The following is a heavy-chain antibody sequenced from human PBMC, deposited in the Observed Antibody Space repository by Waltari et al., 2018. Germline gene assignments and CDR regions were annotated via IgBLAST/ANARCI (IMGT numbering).Heavy chain of an antibody. CDR1: GLTVRGTY. CDR3: AASSCGADCYYSLDY. Sequence: EVQLVESGGVLVQPGGSLRLSCAASGLTVRGTYWTWVRQAPGKGLDWVSLIYGGGVTYYADSVKGRFIISRDNSKNTLSLQINDLRAEDSALYFCAASSCGADCYYSLDYWGRGTLVTVSS. D-gene: IGHD2-21*02. CDR2: IYGGGVT. J-gene: IGHJ4*02. V-gene: IGHV3-66*01.